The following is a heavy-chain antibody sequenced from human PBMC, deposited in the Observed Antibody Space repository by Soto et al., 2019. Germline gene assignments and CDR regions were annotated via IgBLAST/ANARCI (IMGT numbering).Heavy chain of an antibody. CDR1: GYTFTSYD. D-gene: IGHD2-15*01. CDR2: MNPNSGNT. Sequence: ASVKVSCKASGYTFTSYDINWVRQATGQGLEWMGWMNPNSGNTGYAQKFQGRVTMTRNTSISTAYMELSSLRSEDTAVYYCARGVEVVDAEPLYYYYYYMDVWGKGTTVTVSS. V-gene: IGHV1-8*01. J-gene: IGHJ6*03. CDR3: ARGVEVVDAEPLYYYYYYMDV.